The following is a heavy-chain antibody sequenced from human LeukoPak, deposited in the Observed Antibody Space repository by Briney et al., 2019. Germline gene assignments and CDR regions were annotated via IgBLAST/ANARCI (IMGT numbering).Heavy chain of an antibody. V-gene: IGHV1-24*01. J-gene: IGHJ6*02. CDR2: FDPEDGET. CDR1: GYTLTELS. Sequence: ASVKVSCKVSGYTLTELSMHWVRQAPGKGLEWMGGFDPEDGETIYAQKFQGRVTMTEDTSTDTAYMELSSLRSEDTAVYYCATRYCSSTSCSINYYYYYGMDVWGQGTTDTVSS. D-gene: IGHD2-2*01. CDR3: ATRYCSSTSCSINYYYYYGMDV.